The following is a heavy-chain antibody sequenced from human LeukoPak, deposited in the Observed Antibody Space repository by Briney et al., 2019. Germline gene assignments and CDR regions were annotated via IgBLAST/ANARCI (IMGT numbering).Heavy chain of an antibody. D-gene: IGHD6-19*01. CDR1: GGSISSGSYY. J-gene: IGHJ6*03. CDR3: ARDRMGYSSGWSDAGYYYMDV. CDR2: IYTSGST. V-gene: IGHV4-61*02. Sequence: SETLSLTCTVSGGSISSGSYYWSWIRQPAGKGLEWIGRIYTSGSTNYNPSLKSRVTMSVDTSKNQFSLKLSSVTAADTAVYYCARDRMGYSSGWSDAGYYYMDVWGKGTTVTISS.